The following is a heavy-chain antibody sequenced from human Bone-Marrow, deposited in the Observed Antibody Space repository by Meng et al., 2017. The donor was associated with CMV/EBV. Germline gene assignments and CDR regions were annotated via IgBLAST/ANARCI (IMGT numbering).Heavy chain of an antibody. D-gene: IGHD2-2*03. V-gene: IGHV1-69*05. CDR3: ARDIGYCSSTSCYGGGFDAFDI. J-gene: IGHJ3*02. CDR1: GGTFSSYA. Sequence: SVKVSCKASGGTFSSYAISWVRQAPGQGLEWMGGIIPVFGTANYAQKFQGRVTITTDESTSTAYMELSSLRSEDTAVYYCARDIGYCSSTSCYGGGFDAFDIWGQGTMGTVS. CDR2: IIPVFGTA.